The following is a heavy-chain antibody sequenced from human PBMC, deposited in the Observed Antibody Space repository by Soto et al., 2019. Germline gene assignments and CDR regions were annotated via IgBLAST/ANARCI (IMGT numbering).Heavy chain of an antibody. CDR3: AXGEXXXGXXXRFDY. V-gene: IGHV3-30*03. D-gene: IGHD3-10*01. CDR1: GFTFTNHG. Sequence: QMHLVESGGGVVQPGMSLRLSCAVSGFTFTNHGIHWVRQAPGKGLEWVADISYNGIDKWYADSVKGRFTISRDNFGDTAYLQMNGLRPEDTAVYYCAXGEXXXGXXXRFDYWGQGTLVTVSS. CDR2: ISYNGIDK. J-gene: IGHJ4*02.